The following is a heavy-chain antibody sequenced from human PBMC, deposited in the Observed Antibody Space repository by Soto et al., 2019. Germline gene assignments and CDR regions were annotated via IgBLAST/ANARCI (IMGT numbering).Heavy chain of an antibody. V-gene: IGHV3-23*01. D-gene: IGHD4-4*01. CDR2: IFASGDNT. CDR1: GVSVSNYA. CDR3: ARDPNSDYVGAFDI. Sequence: GGSLRLSCAASGVSVSNYAMTWVRQVPGRGLEWVSSIFASGDNTQFADSVKGRVTISRENSRDTLYLQIDSLRVEDTAVYYCARDPNSDYVGAFDIWGQGTMVTVTS. J-gene: IGHJ3*02.